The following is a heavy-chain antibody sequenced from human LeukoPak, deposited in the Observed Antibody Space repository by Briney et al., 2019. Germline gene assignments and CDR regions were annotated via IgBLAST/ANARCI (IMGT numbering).Heavy chain of an antibody. J-gene: IGHJ6*02. CDR2: INHSGST. CDR3: AMFPRDYYYYGMDV. Sequence: SETLSLTCSVSGGSINTYYWSWIRQPPGKGLEWIGEINHSGSTYYNPSLKSRVTISVDRSKNQFSLKLSSVTAADTAVYYCAMFPRDYYYYGMDVWGQGTTVTVSS. CDR1: GGSINTYY. V-gene: IGHV4-59*04. D-gene: IGHD3-10*02.